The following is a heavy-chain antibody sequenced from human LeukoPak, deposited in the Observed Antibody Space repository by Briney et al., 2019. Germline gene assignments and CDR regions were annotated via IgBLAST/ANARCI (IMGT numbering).Heavy chain of an antibody. CDR1: GFTFSSYS. J-gene: IGHJ4*02. V-gene: IGHV3-21*01. CDR2: ISSSSSYI. Sequence: GGSLRHSCAASGFTFSSYSMNWVRQAPGKGLEWVSSISSSSSYIYYADSVKGRFTISRDNAKNSLYLQMNSLRAEDTAVYYCARIPSWDTAMAAGDYWGQGTLVTVSS. D-gene: IGHD5-18*01. CDR3: ARIPSWDTAMAAGDY.